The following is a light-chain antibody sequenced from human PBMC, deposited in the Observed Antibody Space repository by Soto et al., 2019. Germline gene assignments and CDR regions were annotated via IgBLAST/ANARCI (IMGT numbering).Light chain of an antibody. CDR3: QQLNSYPLT. CDR1: QGISSY. V-gene: IGKV1-9*01. CDR2: AAS. Sequence: DIQMTQSLSFLSASVGDRVTITCRASQGISSYLAWYQQKPGKAPKLLIYAASTLQGGVPSRFSGSGSGTEFTLTISSLQPEDFATYYCQQLNSYPLTFGPGTKVDIK. J-gene: IGKJ3*01.